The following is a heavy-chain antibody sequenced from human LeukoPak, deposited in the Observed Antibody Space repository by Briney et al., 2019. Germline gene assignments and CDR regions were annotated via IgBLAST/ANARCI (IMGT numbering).Heavy chain of an antibody. CDR2: ITGSGGNT. J-gene: IGHJ6*02. CDR1: GFIFSSYS. V-gene: IGHV3-23*01. Sequence: GGSLRLSCAASGFIFSSYSMSWVRQAPGMGLEWVSVITGSGGNTYYADSMKGRFTISKDNSKNTVYLQMSSLRVDDTAVYYCAKAASSSCPSYYYGMDVWGQGTTVTVSS. CDR3: AKAASSSCPSYYYGMDV. D-gene: IGHD6-13*01.